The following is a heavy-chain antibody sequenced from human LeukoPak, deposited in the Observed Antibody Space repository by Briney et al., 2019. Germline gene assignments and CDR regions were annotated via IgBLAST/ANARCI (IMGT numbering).Heavy chain of an antibody. V-gene: IGHV1-18*01. D-gene: IGHD6-13*01. Sequence: ASVKVSCKASGYTFTSYGISWVRQAPGPGLEWRGWISAYNGNTNYEQKLQGRVTITTDTSTSTAYMELRSLRSDDTAVYYCARDRGLSMPAWGAAGGTPTDYWGEGTLVTVSS. J-gene: IGHJ4*02. CDR1: GYTFTSYG. CDR2: ISAYNGNT. CDR3: ARDRGLSMPAWGAAGGTPTDY.